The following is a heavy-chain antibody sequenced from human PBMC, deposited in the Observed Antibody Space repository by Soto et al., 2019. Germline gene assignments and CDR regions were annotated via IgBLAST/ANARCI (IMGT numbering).Heavy chain of an antibody. CDR1: GGSISSYY. CDR2: IYYSGST. D-gene: IGHD6-19*01. CDR3: ARIAVAGLHYFDY. J-gene: IGHJ4*02. V-gene: IGHV4-59*01. Sequence: QVQLQESGPGLVKPSETLSLTCTVSGGSISSYYWSWIRQPPGKGLEWIGYIYYSGSTNYNPSLKSRVTISVDTSKNQFSLKLSSVTAADTAVYYCARIAVAGLHYFDYWGQGTLVTVSS.